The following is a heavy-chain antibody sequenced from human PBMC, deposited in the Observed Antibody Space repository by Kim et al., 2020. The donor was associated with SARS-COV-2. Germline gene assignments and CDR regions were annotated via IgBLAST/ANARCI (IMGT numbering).Heavy chain of an antibody. CDR1: GFSLSNARMG. Sequence: SGPTLVNPTETLTLTCTVSGFSLSNARMGVSWIRQPPGKALEWLAHIFSNDEKSYSTSLKSRPTISKDTPKSQVVLTMTNLDPVGTATYYCARTPRRPSGYGSSGYGFCFGFYDYGMDVGGQGTTLTVS. D-gene: IGHD6-13*01. CDR2: IFSNDEK. CDR3: ARTPRRPSGYGSSGYGFCFGFYDYGMDV. V-gene: IGHV2-26*01. J-gene: IGHJ6*02.